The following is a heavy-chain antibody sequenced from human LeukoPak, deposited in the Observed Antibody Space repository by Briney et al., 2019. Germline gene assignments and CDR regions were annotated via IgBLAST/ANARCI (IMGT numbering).Heavy chain of an antibody. V-gene: IGHV1-18*01. CDR2: ISAYNGNT. CDR3: AGDTYYDSSGYYDPCFDY. CDR1: GYTFTSYG. J-gene: IGHJ4*02. D-gene: IGHD3-22*01. Sequence: GASVKVSCKASGYTFTSYGISWVRQAPGQGLEWMGWISAYNGNTNYAQKLQGRVTMTTDTSTSTAYMELRSLRSDDTAVYYCAGDTYYDSSGYYDPCFDYWGQGTLVTVSS.